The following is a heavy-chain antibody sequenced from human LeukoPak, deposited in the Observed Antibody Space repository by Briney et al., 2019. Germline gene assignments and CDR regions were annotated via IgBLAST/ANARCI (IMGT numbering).Heavy chain of an antibody. CDR2: ISSFGGTI. J-gene: IGHJ4*02. D-gene: IGHD6-6*01. CDR3: VRDQGGSSSH. V-gene: IGHV3-48*01. CDR1: GFTFSFYS. Sequence: PGGSLRLSCAASGFTFSFYSMSWVRQAPGEGLEWVSYISSFGGTINYADSVKGRFTISRDNAKNSLYLQMNSLRVDDTAVYYCVRDQGGSSSHWGQGTLVTVSS.